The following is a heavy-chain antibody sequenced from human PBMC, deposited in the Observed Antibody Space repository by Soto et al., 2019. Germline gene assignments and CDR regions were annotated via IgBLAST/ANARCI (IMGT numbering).Heavy chain of an antibody. V-gene: IGHV4-34*01. CDR1: GVYLTAYY. Sequence: SATLSLRCAFYGVYLTAYYWIWIRQNPGKGLEWIGYISNNGRTNYSPSLKSRITISIDTSKNQFSLRLRSVTAADTAVYYCAREWGDCGDGSCYLPFFDYWGLGSLGTVAS. CDR3: AREWGDCGDGSCYLPFFDY. CDR2: ISNNGRT. D-gene: IGHD2-15*01. J-gene: IGHJ4*02.